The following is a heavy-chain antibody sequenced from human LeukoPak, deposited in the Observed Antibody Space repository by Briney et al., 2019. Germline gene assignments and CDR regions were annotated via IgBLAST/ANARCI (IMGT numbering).Heavy chain of an antibody. CDR3: ARASSGWYGTLIDY. D-gene: IGHD6-19*01. Sequence: ASVKVSCKASGYTFTSYYMHWVRQAPGQGLEWMGWINPNSGGTNYAQKFQGRVTMTRDTSISTAYMELSRLRSDDTAVYYCARASSGWYGTLIDYWGQGTLVTVSS. CDR2: INPNSGGT. V-gene: IGHV1-2*02. J-gene: IGHJ4*02. CDR1: GYTFTSYY.